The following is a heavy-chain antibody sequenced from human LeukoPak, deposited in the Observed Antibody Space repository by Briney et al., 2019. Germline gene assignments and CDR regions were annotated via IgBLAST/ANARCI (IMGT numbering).Heavy chain of an antibody. D-gene: IGHD3-10*01. CDR2: LYYSGST. Sequence: SETLSLTCTVSGGSISSSSYYWGWIRLPPGKGLEWIGNLYYSGSTYYNPSLKSRVTISVDRSKNQFSLKLNSVTAADTAVYYCARRHDGEFDYWGQGTLVTVSS. V-gene: IGHV4-39*01. CDR1: GGSISSSSYY. J-gene: IGHJ4*02. CDR3: ARRHDGEFDY.